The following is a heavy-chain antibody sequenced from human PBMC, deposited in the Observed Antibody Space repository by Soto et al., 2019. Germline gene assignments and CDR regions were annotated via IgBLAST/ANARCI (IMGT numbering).Heavy chain of an antibody. CDR1: GFTFSTFS. J-gene: IGHJ4*02. CDR2: ISYDGSEK. Sequence: QVHLVESGGGVVQAGRSLRLSCATSGFTFSTFSMPWVRQAPGKGLEWVAHISYDGSEKDYADSVKGRFTISRDNSDNTLFLQMNSLTSEDTGVYYSTRGPERDDFWGQGTQVTVPS. V-gene: IGHV3-30*04. CDR3: TRGPERDDF.